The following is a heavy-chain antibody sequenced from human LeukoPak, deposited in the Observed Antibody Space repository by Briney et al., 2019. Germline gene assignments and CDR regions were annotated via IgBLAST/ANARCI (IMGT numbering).Heavy chain of an antibody. CDR1: GVTFSKYA. V-gene: IGHV1-69*01. CDR3: ARHIAAAGNDAFDI. Sequence: GAPVKVSCKASGVTFSKYATNWVRQAPVQGLEWMGGIIPILATASYARKFQGRVTLSADESTSTAYMELSSLRSEDTAVYYCARHIAAAGNDAFDIWGQGTMVTVSS. CDR2: IIPILATA. D-gene: IGHD6-13*01. J-gene: IGHJ3*02.